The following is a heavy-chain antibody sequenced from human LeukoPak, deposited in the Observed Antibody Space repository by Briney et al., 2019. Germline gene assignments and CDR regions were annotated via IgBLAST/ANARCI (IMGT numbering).Heavy chain of an antibody. D-gene: IGHD4-11*01. V-gene: IGHV3-23*01. CDR2: ISGSGRST. CDR1: GFTFSSYA. J-gene: IGHJ6*02. CDR3: AKGTTTVTTLYYYYYGMDV. Sequence: PGGSLRLSCAASGFTFSSYAMSWVRQAPGKGLEWVSAISGSGRSTYYADSVKGRFTISRDNSKNTLYLQMNSLRAEDTAVYYCAKGTTTVTTLYYYYYGMDVWGQGTTVTVSS.